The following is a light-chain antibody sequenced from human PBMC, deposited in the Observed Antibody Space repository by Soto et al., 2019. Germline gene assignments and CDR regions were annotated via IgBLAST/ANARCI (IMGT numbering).Light chain of an antibody. CDR2: AAS. CDR1: QSISGY. Sequence: DIQMTQSPSSLSASVGDRVTITCRASQSISGYLNWYQQKPGKAPYLLIYAASSLQSGVPSRFSGSGSGTDFTLTISSLQPGDFAAYYCQQTYTAVWTFGQGTKVEIK. J-gene: IGKJ1*01. CDR3: QQTYTAVWT. V-gene: IGKV1-39*01.